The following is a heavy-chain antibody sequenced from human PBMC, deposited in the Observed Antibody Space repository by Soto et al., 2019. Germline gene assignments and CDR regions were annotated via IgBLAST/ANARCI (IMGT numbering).Heavy chain of an antibody. CDR1: GFTFSSYV. Sequence: QPGGSLRLSCAASGFTFSSYVMSWVRQAPGKGLEWVSAISGSGDNTYFADSVKGRFTISRDTSEDTLSLQMNSLRAEDTAVYYCARDGGGNYFKFFFDYWGQGTPVTVSS. D-gene: IGHD2-21*01. CDR2: ISGSGDNT. J-gene: IGHJ4*02. CDR3: ARDGGGNYFKFFFDY. V-gene: IGHV3-23*01.